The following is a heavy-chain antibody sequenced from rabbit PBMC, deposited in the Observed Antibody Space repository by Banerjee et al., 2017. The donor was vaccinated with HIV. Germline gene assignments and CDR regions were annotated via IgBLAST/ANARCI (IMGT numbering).Heavy chain of an antibody. D-gene: IGHD6-1*01. Sequence: QEQLEESGGDLVKPGASLTLTCTASGFSVSTNYWICWVRQAPGKGLEWIACINAGSSGNTYYASWAKGRFTISKTSSTTVTLQMTSLTAADTATYFCARAGVGYGYALYLWGPGTLVTDS. CDR2: INAGSSGNT. J-gene: IGHJ4*01. CDR3: ARAGVGYGYALYL. CDR1: GFSVSTNYW. V-gene: IGHV1S45*01.